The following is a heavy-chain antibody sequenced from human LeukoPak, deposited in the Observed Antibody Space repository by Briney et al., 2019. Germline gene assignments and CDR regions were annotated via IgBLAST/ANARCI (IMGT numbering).Heavy chain of an antibody. D-gene: IGHD1-26*01. CDR3: ARHRSYAGWFDP. CDR1: GFTFSSYE. Sequence: SGGSLRLSCAASGFTFSSYEMNWVRQAPGKGLEWVSVIYSGGSTYYTDSVKGRFTISRDNSKNTLYLQMNSLRAEDTAVYYCARHRSYAGWFDPWGQGTLVTVSS. V-gene: IGHV3-66*04. J-gene: IGHJ5*02. CDR2: IYSGGST.